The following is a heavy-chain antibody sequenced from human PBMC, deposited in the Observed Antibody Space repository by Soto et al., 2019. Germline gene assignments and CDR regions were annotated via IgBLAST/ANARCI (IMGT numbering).Heavy chain of an antibody. D-gene: IGHD6-6*01. CDR1: GFTFGDYA. CDR3: TSVPF. Sequence: EVQLVESGGGLVQPGRSLRRSCTASGFTFGDYAMSWFRQAPGQGLERVGFIRSEADGGTSEYAASVKGRFTISRDDSNSLAYLQMNSLKTEDADVYSCTSVPFWGQGPLVTVSS. CDR2: IRSEADGGTS. V-gene: IGHV3-49*03. J-gene: IGHJ4*02.